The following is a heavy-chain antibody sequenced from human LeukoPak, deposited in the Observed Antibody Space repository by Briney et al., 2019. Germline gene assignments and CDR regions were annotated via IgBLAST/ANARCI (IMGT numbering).Heavy chain of an antibody. V-gene: IGHV3-21*01. CDR1: GFTFSSYS. Sequence: GGSLRLSCAASGFTFSSYSMNWVRQAPGKGLEWVSSISSSSSYIYYADSVKGRFTISRDNAKNSLYLQMNSLRAEDTAVYYCARDWGPTNNYDFWSGPKGAYFDYWGQGTLVTVSS. D-gene: IGHD3-3*01. J-gene: IGHJ4*02. CDR2: ISSSSSYI. CDR3: ARDWGPTNNYDFWSGPKGAYFDY.